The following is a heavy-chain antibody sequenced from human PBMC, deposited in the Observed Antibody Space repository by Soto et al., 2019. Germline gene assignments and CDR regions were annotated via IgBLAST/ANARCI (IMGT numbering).Heavy chain of an antibody. D-gene: IGHD3-10*01. Sequence: ASVKVSCKASGYTFTSYVMHWVRQAPGQRLEWMGWIDAGNGNTKYSQKFQGRVTITRDTSASTAYMELSSLRSDDTAVYYCARGRASGSYYLLDYWGQGTLVTVSS. CDR2: IDAGNGNT. J-gene: IGHJ4*02. V-gene: IGHV1-3*01. CDR1: GYTFTSYV. CDR3: ARGRASGSYYLLDY.